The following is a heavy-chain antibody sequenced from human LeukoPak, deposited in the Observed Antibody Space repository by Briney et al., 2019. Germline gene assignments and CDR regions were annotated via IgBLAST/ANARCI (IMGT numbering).Heavy chain of an antibody. J-gene: IGHJ5*02. V-gene: IGHV1-69*04. CDR2: IIPILGIA. D-gene: IGHD2-2*01. CDR1: GGTFSSYA. CDR3: ARGSNPYCSSTSCQNWFDP. Sequence: SVKVSCKASGGTFSSYAISWVRQAPGQGLEWMGRIIPILGIANYAQKFQGRVTITADKSTSTAYMELSSLRSEDTAVYYCARGSNPYCSSTSCQNWFDPWGQGTLVTVSS.